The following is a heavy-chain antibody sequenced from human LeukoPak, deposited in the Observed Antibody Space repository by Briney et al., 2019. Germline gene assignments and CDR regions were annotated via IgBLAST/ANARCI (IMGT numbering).Heavy chain of an antibody. CDR2: ISYDGSHK. J-gene: IGHJ4*02. D-gene: IGHD2-2*01. V-gene: IGHV3-30*03. CDR3: ARDAATSVGMPHY. CDR1: GFTFSSYG. Sequence: PGRSLRLSCAASGFTFSSYGMHWVRQAPGKGLEWVAVISYDGSHKYSADSVKGRFTISRDNSKNTLYLQMNSLRAEDTAVYYCARDAATSVGMPHYWGQGTVVTVSS.